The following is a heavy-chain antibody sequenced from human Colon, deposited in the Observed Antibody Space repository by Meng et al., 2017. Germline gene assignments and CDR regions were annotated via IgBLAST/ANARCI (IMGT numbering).Heavy chain of an antibody. J-gene: IGHJ6*02. CDR1: GYTFTSYY. CDR3: ARAGYSSSWSVYGMDV. CDR2: INPSGGST. Sequence: ASVKVSCKASGYTFTSYYMHWVRQAPGQGLEWMGIINPSGGSTSYAQKFQGRVTMTRDTSTSTVYMELSSLRSEDTAVYYCARAGYSSSWSVYGMDVWGQGTTVTVCS. D-gene: IGHD6-13*01. V-gene: IGHV1-46*01.